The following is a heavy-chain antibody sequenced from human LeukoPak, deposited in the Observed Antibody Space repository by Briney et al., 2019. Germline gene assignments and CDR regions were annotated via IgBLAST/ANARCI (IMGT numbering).Heavy chain of an antibody. CDR3: AKEVYRQGFGGIMDV. D-gene: IGHD3-10*01. V-gene: IGHV3-30*02. Sequence: GGSLRLSCAASGFTSNTDGLYSGRDAPGKRLEWLAFLWYDASTEYDAAYVKGRLTISRDNSRNTVSLQMHSLRREATAVYFCAKEVYRQGFGGIMDVWGKGTAVTVSA. J-gene: IGHJ6*04. CDR2: LWYDASTE. CDR1: GFTSNTDG.